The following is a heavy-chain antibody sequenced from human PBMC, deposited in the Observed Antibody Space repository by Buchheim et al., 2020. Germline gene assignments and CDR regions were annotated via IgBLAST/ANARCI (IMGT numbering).Heavy chain of an antibody. D-gene: IGHD3-22*01. CDR1: GYTLTGYY. V-gene: IGHV1-2*06. CDR2: INPNSGGT. Sequence: QVQLVQSGAEVKKPGASVKVSCKASGYTLTGYYMHWVRQAPGQGLEWMGRINPNSGGTNYAQKFQGRVTMTRDTSISTAYMELSRLRSDDTAVYYCAREWVGYDSSGYYFENFDYWGQGTL. J-gene: IGHJ4*02. CDR3: AREWVGYDSSGYYFENFDY.